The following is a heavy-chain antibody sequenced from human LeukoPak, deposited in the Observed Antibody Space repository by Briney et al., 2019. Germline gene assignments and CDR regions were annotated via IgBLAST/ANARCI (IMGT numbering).Heavy chain of an antibody. Sequence: GGSLRLSCAASGFAFSSYSLNWVRQAPGKGLEWVSYISRSSSTIYADSVKGRFTISRDNANNSLYLQMNSLRDDDTAVYYCARGFEIFDYWGQGTLVTVSS. J-gene: IGHJ4*02. CDR2: ISRSSSTI. V-gene: IGHV3-48*02. CDR3: ARGFEIFDY. CDR1: GFAFSSYS. D-gene: IGHD3-9*01.